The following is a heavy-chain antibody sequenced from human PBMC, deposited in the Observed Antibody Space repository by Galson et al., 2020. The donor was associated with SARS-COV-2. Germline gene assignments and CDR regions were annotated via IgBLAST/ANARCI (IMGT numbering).Heavy chain of an antibody. CDR3: ARGKGVPATLDY. D-gene: IGHD2-2*01. J-gene: IGHJ4*02. CDR2: IYRSGNT. CDR1: GDSISNGAYS. Sequence: SETLSLTCAVSGDSISNGAYSWNWIRQPPGKGLEWIGYIYRSGNTFYNPSLSSRVTLSVDRSRDQFSLRRNSVTAADTAVYYCARGKGVPATLDYWGQGTLVTVSS. V-gene: IGHV4-30-2*01.